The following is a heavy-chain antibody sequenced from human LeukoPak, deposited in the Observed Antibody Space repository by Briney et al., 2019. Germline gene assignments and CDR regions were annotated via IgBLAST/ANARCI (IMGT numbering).Heavy chain of an antibody. V-gene: IGHV3-23*01. CDR2: ISGRGVGT. D-gene: IGHD6-13*01. J-gene: IGHJ4*02. CDR3: AKRVSYSSSWYQNDY. CDR1: GFTFSSYA. Sequence: GGSLRLSCAASGFTFSSYAMGWVRQAPGKGLEWVSAISGRGVGTFYADSVKGRFTISRDNSKNTLSPQMNSLRAEDTAVYYCAKRVSYSSSWYQNDYWGQGTLVTVSS.